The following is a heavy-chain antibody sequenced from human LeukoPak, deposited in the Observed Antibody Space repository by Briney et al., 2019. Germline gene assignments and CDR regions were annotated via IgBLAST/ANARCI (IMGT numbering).Heavy chain of an antibody. CDR3: ARDRDYAFDS. V-gene: IGHV3-7*03. J-gene: IGHJ4*02. D-gene: IGHD4-17*01. CDR2: INHNGNVN. CDR1: GFTFSSYW. Sequence: SGGSLRLSCAASGFTFSSYWMNWARQAPGKGLEWVASINHNGNVNYYVDSVKGRFTISRDNAKNSLYLQMSNLRAEDTAVYFCARDRDYAFDSWGQGTLVTVSS.